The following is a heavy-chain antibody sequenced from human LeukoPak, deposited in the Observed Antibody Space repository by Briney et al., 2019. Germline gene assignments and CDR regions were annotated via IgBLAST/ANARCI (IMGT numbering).Heavy chain of an antibody. Sequence: SETLSLTCTVSGGSIGSSSYYWGWIRQPPGKGLEWIGSIYYSGSTYYNPSLKSRVTISVDTSKNQFSLKLSSVTAADTAVYYCARWTGIAAAGDAFDIWGQGTMVTVSS. J-gene: IGHJ3*02. CDR1: GGSIGSSSYY. V-gene: IGHV4-39*01. D-gene: IGHD6-13*01. CDR2: IYYSGST. CDR3: ARWTGIAAAGDAFDI.